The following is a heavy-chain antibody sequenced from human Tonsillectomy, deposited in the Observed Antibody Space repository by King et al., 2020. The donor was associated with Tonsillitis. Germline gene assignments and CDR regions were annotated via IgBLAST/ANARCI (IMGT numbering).Heavy chain of an antibody. CDR1: GFTFSSYA. J-gene: IGHJ3*02. CDR3: ARRRCSTTSCYLDDAFDI. Sequence: VQLVESGGGLVQPGGSLRLSCAASGFTFSSYAMTWVRQAPGKGLEWVSGISNSGGRTFYSDSVKGRFDISRDNSKSTLFLQMESLRAEDTALYYCARRRCSTTSCYLDDAFDIWGQGTMVTVSS. V-gene: IGHV3-23*04. CDR2: ISNSGGRT. D-gene: IGHD2-2*01.